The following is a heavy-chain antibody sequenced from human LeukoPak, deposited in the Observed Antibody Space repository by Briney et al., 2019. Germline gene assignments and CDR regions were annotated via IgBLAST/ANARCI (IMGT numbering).Heavy chain of an antibody. Sequence: ASVKVSCKASGGTFSSYTISWVRQAPGQGLEWMGRIIPILGIANYAQKFQGRVTITTDESTSTAYMELSSLRSEDTAVYYCARQVAAPSSYYYYMDVWGKGTTVTVSS. CDR3: ARQVAAPSSYYYYMDV. CDR2: IIPILGIA. D-gene: IGHD2-15*01. V-gene: IGHV1-69*02. J-gene: IGHJ6*03. CDR1: GGTFSSYT.